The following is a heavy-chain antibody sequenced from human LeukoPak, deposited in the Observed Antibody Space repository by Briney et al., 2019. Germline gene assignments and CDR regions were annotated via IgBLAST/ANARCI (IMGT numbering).Heavy chain of an antibody. V-gene: IGHV2-70*11. D-gene: IGHD3-22*01. CDR2: IDWDDDK. Sequence: SGPALVKPTQTLTLTCTFSGFSLSTSGMCVSWIRQPPGKALEWLARIDWDDDKYYSTSLKTRLTISKDTSKNQVVLTMTNMDPVDTATYYCARIVLSARSSMSGDSSGYYLYDAFDIWGQGTMVTVSS. CDR1: GFSLSTSGMC. CDR3: ARIVLSARSSMSGDSSGYYLYDAFDI. J-gene: IGHJ3*02.